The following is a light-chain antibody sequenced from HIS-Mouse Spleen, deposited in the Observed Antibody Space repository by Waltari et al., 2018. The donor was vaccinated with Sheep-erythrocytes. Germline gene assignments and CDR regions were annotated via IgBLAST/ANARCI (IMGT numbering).Light chain of an antibody. CDR1: SSDVGSYNL. CDR2: EGS. Sequence: QSALTQPASVSGSPGQSITISCTGTSSDVGSYNLVPWYQKHPGKAPKLMIYEGSKRPSGVSDRCSGSKSGNTASLTISGLQAEDEADYYCCSYAGSSTPWVFGGGTKLTVL. CDR3: CSYAGSSTPWV. J-gene: IGLJ3*02. V-gene: IGLV2-23*01.